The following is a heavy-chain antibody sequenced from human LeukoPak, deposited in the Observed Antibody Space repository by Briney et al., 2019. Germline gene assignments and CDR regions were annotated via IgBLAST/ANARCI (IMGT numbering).Heavy chain of an antibody. J-gene: IGHJ3*02. V-gene: IGHV3-20*04. Sequence: GGSLRLSCGASGFTFDDYGMSWVRQAPGKGLEWVSGINWNGGSTGYADSVKGRFTISRDNAKNSLYLQMNSLRAEDTALYYCARDRILVLGGDIWGQGTMVTVSS. D-gene: IGHD2-15*01. CDR3: ARDRILVLGGDI. CDR2: INWNGGST. CDR1: GFTFDDYG.